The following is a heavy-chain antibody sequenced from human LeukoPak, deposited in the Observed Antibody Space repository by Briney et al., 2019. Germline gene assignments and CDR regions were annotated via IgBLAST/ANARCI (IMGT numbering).Heavy chain of an antibody. J-gene: IGHJ4*02. CDR3: ARPDYYDSSGYYPPDY. D-gene: IGHD3-22*01. V-gene: IGHV1-69*13. CDR2: IIPIFGTA. Sequence: GASVKVSCKASGYSFVGYGITWVRQAPGQGFEWMGGIIPIFGTANYAQKFQGRVTITADESTSTAYMELSSLRSEDTAVYYCARPDYYDSSGYYPPDYWGQGTLVTVSS. CDR1: GYSFVGYG.